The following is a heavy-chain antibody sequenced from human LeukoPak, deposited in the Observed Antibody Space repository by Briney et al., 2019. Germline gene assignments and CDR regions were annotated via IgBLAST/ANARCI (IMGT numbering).Heavy chain of an antibody. CDR1: GFTFSSYW. J-gene: IGHJ4*02. CDR3: ARNPPRYFN. CDR2: IQQDGSER. D-gene: IGHD1-26*01. Sequence: GGSLRLSCAASGFTFSSYWMIWVRQAPGKGLEWVANIQQDGSERYYVDSVKGRFTISRDNAKNSLYLQMNSLRAEDTAVYYCARNPPRYFNWGQGTLVTVSS. V-gene: IGHV3-7*05.